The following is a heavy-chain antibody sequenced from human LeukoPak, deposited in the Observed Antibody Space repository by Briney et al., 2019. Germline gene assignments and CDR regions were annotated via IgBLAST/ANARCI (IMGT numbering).Heavy chain of an antibody. CDR1: GFTFSSYA. J-gene: IGHJ4*02. CDR2: ISGSGGST. CDR3: AKSPTVGATISADY. V-gene: IGHV3-23*01. D-gene: IGHD1-26*01. Sequence: GGSLRLSCAASGFTFSSYAMSWVRQAPGKGLEWVSAISGSGGSTYYADSVKGRFTISRDKSKNTLHLQMNSLRAEDTAVYYCAKSPTVGATISADYWGQGTLVTVSS.